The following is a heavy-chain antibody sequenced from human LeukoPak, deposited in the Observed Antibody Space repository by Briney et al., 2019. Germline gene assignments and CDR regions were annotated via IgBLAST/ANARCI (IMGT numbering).Heavy chain of an antibody. CDR3: AKWRIAVAGAEDY. J-gene: IGHJ4*02. CDR2: ISGGGGST. D-gene: IGHD6-19*01. Sequence: GGSLRLSCAASGFTFSSYAMSWIRQAPGKGLEWVSGISGGGGSTYYADSVKGRFTISRDNSKNTLYLQMNSLRAEDTAVYYCAKWRIAVAGAEDYWGQGTLVTVSS. V-gene: IGHV3-23*01. CDR1: GFTFSSYA.